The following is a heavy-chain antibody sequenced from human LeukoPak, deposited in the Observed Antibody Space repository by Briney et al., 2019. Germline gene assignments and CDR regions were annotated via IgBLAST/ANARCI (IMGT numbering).Heavy chain of an antibody. CDR1: GFTFSSYA. CDR2: ISGSGGST. J-gene: IGHJ4*02. D-gene: IGHD3-22*01. V-gene: IGHV3-23*01. Sequence: GGSLRLSCAASGFTFSSYAMSWVRHAPGKGVEGVSVISGSGGSTYSADSVKGRFTISRDNSKNTLYLQMNSLRAEDTAVYFCAKDPRASSAYYYDRLGYWGQGTLVTVSS. CDR3: AKDPRASSAYYYDRLGY.